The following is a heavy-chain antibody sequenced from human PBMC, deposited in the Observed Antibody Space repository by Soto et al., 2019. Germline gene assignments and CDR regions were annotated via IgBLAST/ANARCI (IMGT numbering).Heavy chain of an antibody. D-gene: IGHD5-12*01. J-gene: IGHJ3*02. Sequence: QVQLVESGGGVVQPGRSLRLSWAASGFTFSSYGMHWVRQARGKGLEWVAVIWYDGSNKYYADSVKGRFTISRDNSKNTLYLQMNSLRAEDTAVYYCARTDYLVGAFDIWGQGTMVTVSS. CDR1: GFTFSSYG. V-gene: IGHV3-33*01. CDR3: ARTDYLVGAFDI. CDR2: IWYDGSNK.